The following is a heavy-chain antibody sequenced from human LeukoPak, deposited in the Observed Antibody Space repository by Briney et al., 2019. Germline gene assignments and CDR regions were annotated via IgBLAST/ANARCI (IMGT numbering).Heavy chain of an antibody. Sequence: GESLKISCKGSGYSFTSSWIGWVRQMPGKGLEWMGIIYPGDSDTRYSPSFQGQVTISADKSISTAYLQWSSLKASDTAMYYCARGGYGSGSYYWGNWWFDPWGQGTLVTVSS. D-gene: IGHD3-10*01. J-gene: IGHJ5*02. CDR2: IYPGDSDT. CDR1: GYSFTSSW. V-gene: IGHV5-51*01. CDR3: ARGGYGSGSYYWGNWWFDP.